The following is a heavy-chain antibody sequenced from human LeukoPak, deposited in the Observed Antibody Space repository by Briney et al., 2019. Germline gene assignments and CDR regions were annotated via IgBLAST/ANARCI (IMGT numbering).Heavy chain of an antibody. Sequence: GGSLGLSCAASGFTFSTYSMNWIRQAPGKGLEWVSYISSSNSTIYYADSVKGRFTISRDNAKNSLYLQMNSLRAEDTAVYYCARGSTYYDSSGQVPFDYWGQGTLVTVSS. CDR1: GFTFSTYS. CDR3: ARGSTYYDSSGQVPFDY. V-gene: IGHV3-48*01. J-gene: IGHJ4*02. D-gene: IGHD3-22*01. CDR2: ISSSNSTI.